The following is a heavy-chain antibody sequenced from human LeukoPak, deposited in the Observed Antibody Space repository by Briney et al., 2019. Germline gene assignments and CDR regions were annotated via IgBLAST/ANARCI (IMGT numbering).Heavy chain of an antibody. Sequence: AAVKVSCKASGYIFTGYYMHWVRQAPGQGLEWMGWINPNSGGTNYAQKFQGRVTMTRDTSISTAYMELSRLRSDDTAVYYCARKGRSGFWFDPWGQGTLVTVSS. J-gene: IGHJ5*02. CDR3: ARKGRSGFWFDP. CDR1: GYIFTGYY. CDR2: INPNSGGT. V-gene: IGHV1-2*02.